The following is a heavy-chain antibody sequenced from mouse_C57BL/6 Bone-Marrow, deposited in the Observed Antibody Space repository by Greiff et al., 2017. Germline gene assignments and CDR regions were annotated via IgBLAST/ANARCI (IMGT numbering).Heavy chain of an antibody. CDR1: GFNIKDYY. D-gene: IGHD1-1*01. J-gene: IGHJ2*01. Sequence: EVQLQESGAELVRPGASVKLSCTASGFNIKDYYMHWVKQRPEQGLEWIGRIDPEDGDTEYAPKFQGKATMTADTSSNTAYLQLSSLTTEDSAIYYCARRITTVVATGYFDYWGQGTTLTVSS. V-gene: IGHV14-1*01. CDR2: IDPEDGDT. CDR3: ARRITTVVATGYFDY.